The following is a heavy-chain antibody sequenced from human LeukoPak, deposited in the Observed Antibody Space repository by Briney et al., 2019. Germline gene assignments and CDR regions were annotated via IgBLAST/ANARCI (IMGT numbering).Heavy chain of an antibody. CDR2: ISWDGGST. J-gene: IGHJ6*03. Sequence: GSLRLSCAASGFTFDDYAMHWVRQAPGKGLEWVSLISWDGGSTYYADSVKGRFTISRDNSKNSLYLQMNSLRAEDTALYYCAKEVLRFLEWSPYSYMDVWGKGTTVIVSS. CDR1: GFTFDDYA. V-gene: IGHV3-43D*03. D-gene: IGHD3-3*01. CDR3: AKEVLRFLEWSPYSYMDV.